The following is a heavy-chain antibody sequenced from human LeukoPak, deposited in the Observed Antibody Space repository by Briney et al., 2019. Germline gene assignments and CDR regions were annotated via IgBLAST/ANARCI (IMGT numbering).Heavy chain of an antibody. CDR1: GYTFTGYY. CDR2: INPNSGGT. Sequence: ASVKVSCKASGYTFTGYYMHWVRQAPGQGLEWMGWINPNSGGTNYAQKFQGRVTMTRDTSTSTAYMELRGLRSDDTAVYYCAREFNYYDSSGYNFDYWGQGTLVTVSS. V-gene: IGHV1-2*02. D-gene: IGHD3-22*01. CDR3: AREFNYYDSSGYNFDY. J-gene: IGHJ4*02.